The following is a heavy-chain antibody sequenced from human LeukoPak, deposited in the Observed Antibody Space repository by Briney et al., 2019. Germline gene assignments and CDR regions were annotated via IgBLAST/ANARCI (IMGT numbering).Heavy chain of an antibody. CDR1: GFTFSDYE. J-gene: IGHJ4*02. Sequence: PGGSLRLSCAASGFTFSDYEMNWVRQAPGKGLEWVAYISSGGDSKFYGDSVKGRFTISRDNAKNSLYLQMNGLRVEDTAIYYCARNLYLDLQAHGYWGRGTLVTVSS. V-gene: IGHV3-48*03. D-gene: IGHD4-11*01. CDR3: ARNLYLDLQAHGY. CDR2: ISSGGDSK.